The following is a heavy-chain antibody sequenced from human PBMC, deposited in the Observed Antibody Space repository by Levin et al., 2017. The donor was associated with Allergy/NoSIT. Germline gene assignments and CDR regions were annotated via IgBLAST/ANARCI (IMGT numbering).Heavy chain of an antibody. D-gene: IGHD3-10*01. V-gene: IGHV1-69*04. J-gene: IGHJ4*02. Sequence: SVKVSCKASGGTFSSSAISWLRQAPGQGLEWLGRIIPILGMTNYAQKFQGRVTITADKSTSTAYMELSSLRSEDTAVYYCARSIYGSGTTAFDYWGQGTLVTVSS. CDR1: GGTFSSSA. CDR2: IIPILGMT. CDR3: ARSIYGSGTTAFDY.